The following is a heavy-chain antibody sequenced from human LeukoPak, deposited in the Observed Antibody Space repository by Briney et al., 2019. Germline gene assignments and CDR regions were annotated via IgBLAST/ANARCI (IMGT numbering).Heavy chain of an antibody. J-gene: IGHJ4*02. V-gene: IGHV4-34*01. CDR1: GGSFSGYY. CDR2: FNHSGST. Sequence: SETLSLTCAVYGGSFSGYYWSWIRQPPGKGLEWIGEFNHSGSTNYNPSLKSRVTISVDTSKNQFSLKLSSVTAADTAVYYCATTYYDFWSGPRPHFDYWGQGTLVTVSS. D-gene: IGHD3-3*01. CDR3: ATTYYDFWSGPRPHFDY.